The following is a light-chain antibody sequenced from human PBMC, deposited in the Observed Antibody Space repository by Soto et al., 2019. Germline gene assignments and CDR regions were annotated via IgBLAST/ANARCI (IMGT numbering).Light chain of an antibody. CDR2: DAS. CDR1: QDISNY. CDR3: QQYDNLPPGIT. V-gene: IGKV1-33*01. Sequence: DIQMTQSPSSLSASVGDRVTITCQASQDISNYLNWYQQKPGKDPKLLIYDASNLETGVPSRFSGSGSGTDFTFTISSLQPEDIATYYCQQYDNLPPGITFGQGTRLEIK. J-gene: IGKJ5*01.